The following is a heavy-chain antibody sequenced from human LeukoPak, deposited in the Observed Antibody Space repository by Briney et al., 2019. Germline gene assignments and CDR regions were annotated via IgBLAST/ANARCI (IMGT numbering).Heavy chain of an antibody. CDR1: GFTFSNYG. CDR2: ILDDGSNE. V-gene: IGHV3-30*18. Sequence: GGSLRLSCAASGFTFSNYGMHWVREAPDKGLERVAVILDDGSNEYYADSVKGRFTISRDNSKNTLYLQMNSLRAEDTAVYYCAKDLYCSSTSCYEAVYWGQGTLVTVSS. CDR3: AKDLYCSSTSCYEAVY. J-gene: IGHJ4*02. D-gene: IGHD2-2*01.